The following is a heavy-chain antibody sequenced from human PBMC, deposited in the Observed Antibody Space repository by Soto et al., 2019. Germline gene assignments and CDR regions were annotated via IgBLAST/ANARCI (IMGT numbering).Heavy chain of an antibody. D-gene: IGHD1-26*01. CDR3: ARRGSGSYYDY. J-gene: IGHJ4*02. CDR2: ISGSGDST. V-gene: IGHV3-23*01. Sequence: EVQLLESGGGLVQPGGSLRLSCAASGFTFSSYAMRWVRQAPVKGLEWVSAISGSGDSTYYADSVKGRFTISRDNSKNTLYLQMNNLRAEDTAVYYCARRGSGSYYDYWGQGTLVIVSS. CDR1: GFTFSSYA.